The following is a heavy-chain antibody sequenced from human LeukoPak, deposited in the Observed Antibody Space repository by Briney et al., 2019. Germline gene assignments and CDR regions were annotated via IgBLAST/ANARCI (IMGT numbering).Heavy chain of an antibody. Sequence: GGSLRLSCAASGFTFSSYGMHWVRQAPGKGLEWVAVISYDGSNKYYADSVKGRFTISRDNSKNTLYLQMNSLRAEDTAVYYCAKGGGIAAAAPSDYWGQGTLVTVTS. CDR1: GFTFSSYG. CDR2: ISYDGSNK. J-gene: IGHJ4*02. D-gene: IGHD6-13*01. V-gene: IGHV3-30*18. CDR3: AKGGGIAAAAPSDY.